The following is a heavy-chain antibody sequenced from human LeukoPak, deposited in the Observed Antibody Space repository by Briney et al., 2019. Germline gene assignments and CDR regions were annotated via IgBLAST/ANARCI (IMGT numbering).Heavy chain of an antibody. CDR2: IYTSGST. Sequence: PSQTLSLTCTVSGGSISSGSYYWSWIRQPAGKGLEWIGRIYTSGSTNYNPSLKSRVTISVDTSKNQFSLKLSSVTAADTAVYYCARPYPRYKAKQQPRGGYFDYWGQGTLVTVSS. D-gene: IGHD6-13*01. CDR1: GGSISSGSYY. CDR3: ARPYPRYKAKQQPRGGYFDY. V-gene: IGHV4-61*02. J-gene: IGHJ4*02.